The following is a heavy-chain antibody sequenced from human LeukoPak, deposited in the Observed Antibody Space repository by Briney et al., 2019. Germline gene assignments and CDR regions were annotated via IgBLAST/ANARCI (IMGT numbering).Heavy chain of an antibody. CDR1: GGSISGYY. D-gene: IGHD2-2*02. CDR3: ARAPNCSSTSCYTGRYYYYGMDV. Sequence: PSETLSLTCTVSGGSISGYYWSWIRQPPGKGLEWIGEISHSGSTNYNPSLKSRVTISVDTSKNQFSLKLSSVTAADTAVYYCARAPNCSSTSCYTGRYYYYGMDVWGQGTTVTVSS. V-gene: IGHV4-34*01. CDR2: ISHSGST. J-gene: IGHJ6*02.